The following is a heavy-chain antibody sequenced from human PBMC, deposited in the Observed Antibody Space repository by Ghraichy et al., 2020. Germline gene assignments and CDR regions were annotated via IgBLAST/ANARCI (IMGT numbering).Heavy chain of an antibody. Sequence: ESLNISCAASGFTFSSYWMSWVRQAPGKGLEWVANIKQDGSEKYYVDSVKGRFTISRDNAKNSLYLQMNSLRAEDTAVYYCARVRIAAADRTFDYWGQGTLVTVSS. D-gene: IGHD6-13*01. CDR1: GFTFSSYW. CDR2: IKQDGSEK. J-gene: IGHJ4*02. CDR3: ARVRIAAADRTFDY. V-gene: IGHV3-7*03.